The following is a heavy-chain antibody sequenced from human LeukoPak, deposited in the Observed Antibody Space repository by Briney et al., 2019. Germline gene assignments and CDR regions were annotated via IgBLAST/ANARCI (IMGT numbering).Heavy chain of an antibody. CDR2: IYYSGST. CDR1: GGSISSHY. V-gene: IGHV4-59*11. CDR3: ARDEVGATSD. J-gene: IGHJ4*02. D-gene: IGHD1-26*01. Sequence: SETLSLTCTVSGGSISSHYWSWIRQPPGKGLDWIGYIYYSGSTKYNPSLKSRVTISVGTSKNQFSLKLSSVTAADTAVYYCARDEVGATSDWGQGTLVTVSS.